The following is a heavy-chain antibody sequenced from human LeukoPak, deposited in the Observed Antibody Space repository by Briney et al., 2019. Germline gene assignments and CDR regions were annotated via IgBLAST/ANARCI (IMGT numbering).Heavy chain of an antibody. J-gene: IGHJ4*02. CDR2: IKQDASET. CDR3: ARQGSYSNGWFFDY. CDR1: GFIFGSFW. Sequence: GGPLRLSCEASGFIFGSFWMNWVRQAPGKGLEWVANIKQDASETYYVDSVKGRFIISRDSPKNSLYLQLNSLRAEDTAIYYCARQGSYSNGWFFDYWGQGALVTVSS. V-gene: IGHV3-7*01. D-gene: IGHD6-19*01.